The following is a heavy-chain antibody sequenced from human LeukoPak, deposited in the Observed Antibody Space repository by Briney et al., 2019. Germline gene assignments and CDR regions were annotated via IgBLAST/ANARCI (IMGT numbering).Heavy chain of an antibody. CDR3: ARSPGIPYYFPFDY. Sequence: GGSLGLSCAASGFTVSSNYMSWVRQAPGKGLEWVSVIYSGGSTYYADSVKGRFTISRDNSKNTLYLQMNSLRAEDTAVYYCARSPGIPYYFPFDYWGQGTLVTVSS. CDR1: GFTVSSNY. CDR2: IYSGGST. J-gene: IGHJ4*02. D-gene: IGHD3-10*01. V-gene: IGHV3-66*02.